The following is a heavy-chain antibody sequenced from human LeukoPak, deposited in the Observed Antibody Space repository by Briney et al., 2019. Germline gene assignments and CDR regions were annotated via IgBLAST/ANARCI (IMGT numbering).Heavy chain of an antibody. J-gene: IGHJ6*03. CDR2: IYYGGST. CDR3: ARVHYGSGSLYYYYYYMDV. CDR1: GGSIGRSRYY. Sequence: PSETLSLTCTVSGGSIGRSRYYWGWIRQPPGKGLEWIGSIYYGGSTYYSPSLKSRVTISVYTSKNQFSLKLTSVTAADTAVYYCARVHYGSGSLYYYYYYMDVWGKGTTVTISS. D-gene: IGHD3-10*01. V-gene: IGHV4-39*01.